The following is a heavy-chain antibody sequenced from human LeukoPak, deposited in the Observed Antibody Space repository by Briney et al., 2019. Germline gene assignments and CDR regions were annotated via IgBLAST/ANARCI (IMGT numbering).Heavy chain of an antibody. V-gene: IGHV4-39*01. D-gene: IGHD3-22*01. CDR1: GGSLSNTDYY. Sequence: SETLSLTCIVSGGSLSNTDYYWGWIRQPPGKGLERIGSIYDSGTAYYKASLKSRVTISVDVYRNQFSLKMKFVTAADTAVYYCARTAHSSAYSPFDHWDQGTLVTVSS. CDR2: IYDSGTA. CDR3: ARTAHSSAYSPFDH. J-gene: IGHJ4*02.